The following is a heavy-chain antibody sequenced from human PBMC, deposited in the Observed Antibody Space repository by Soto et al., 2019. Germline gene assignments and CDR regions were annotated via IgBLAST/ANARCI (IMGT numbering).Heavy chain of an antibody. J-gene: IGHJ5*02. Sequence: PSETLSLTCAVSSGTISSSNWWTWVRQPPGKGLEWIGEINQSGSPNYNPPLRSRVTISVDKSKSQFFLKLSSVTAADTAIYHCAGLGMVAAHREFDPWGQGTLVTVSS. V-gene: IGHV4-4*02. CDR2: INQSGSP. CDR1: SGTISSSNW. D-gene: IGHD2-15*01. CDR3: AGLGMVAAHREFDP.